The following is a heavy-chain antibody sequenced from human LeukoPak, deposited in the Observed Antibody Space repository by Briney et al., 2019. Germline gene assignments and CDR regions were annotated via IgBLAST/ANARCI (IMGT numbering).Heavy chain of an antibody. Sequence: PGGSLRLSCAASGFTFSSYWMHWVRQAPGKGLVWVSRINSDGSSTSYADSVKGRFTISRDNSKNTLYLQMNSLRAEDTAIYYCTNPPTVTQTRFDPWGQGILVTVSS. CDR1: GFTFSSYW. D-gene: IGHD4-17*01. CDR2: INSDGSST. V-gene: IGHV3-74*01. CDR3: TNPPTVTQTRFDP. J-gene: IGHJ5*02.